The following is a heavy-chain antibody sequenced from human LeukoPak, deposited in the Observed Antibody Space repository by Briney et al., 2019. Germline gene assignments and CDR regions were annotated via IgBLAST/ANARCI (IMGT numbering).Heavy chain of an antibody. CDR2: ISAYNGNT. V-gene: IGHV1-18*01. D-gene: IGHD6-19*01. Sequence: ASVKVSCKASGYTFTSYGISWVRQAPGQGLEWMGWISAYNGNTNYAQKLQGRVTMTTDTSTSTAYMELRSLRSDDTAVYYCARDTRIAVAGTNWFDPWRQGTLVTVSS. J-gene: IGHJ5*02. CDR1: GYTFTSYG. CDR3: ARDTRIAVAGTNWFDP.